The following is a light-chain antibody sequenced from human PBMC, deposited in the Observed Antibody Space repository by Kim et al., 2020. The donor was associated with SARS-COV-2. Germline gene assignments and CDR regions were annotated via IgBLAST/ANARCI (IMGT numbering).Light chain of an antibody. CDR3: QVWDSSSARV. J-gene: IGLJ3*02. CDR1: NIGSKS. V-gene: IGLV3-21*04. Sequence: SYELTQPPSVSVAPGKTARITCRGNNIGSKSVHWYQQKPGQAPVLVIYYDSDRPSGIPERFSGSNSGNTATLTISRVEAGDEADYYCQVWDSSSARVFGG. CDR2: YDS.